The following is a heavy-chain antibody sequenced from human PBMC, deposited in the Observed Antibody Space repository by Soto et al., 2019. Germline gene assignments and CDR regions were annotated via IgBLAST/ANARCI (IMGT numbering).Heavy chain of an antibody. J-gene: IGHJ4*02. CDR2: INIVGGAT. CDR3: AKNYYFDC. CDR1: GFTFSSFA. V-gene: IGHV3-23*01. Sequence: EVQLLESGGGLVQPGGSLRLSCTASGFTFSSFAMSWVRQAPGKGLEWVSSINIVGGATNFADSVKGRFTISRDDSKNNLYLQMNSLRAEDTAVYYCAKNYYFDCWGQGTRVTVSS.